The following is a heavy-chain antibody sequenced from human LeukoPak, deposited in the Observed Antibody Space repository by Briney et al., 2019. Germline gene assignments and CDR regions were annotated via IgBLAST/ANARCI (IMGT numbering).Heavy chain of an antibody. J-gene: IGHJ3*02. CDR1: GGTFSSYA. CDR3: ARGGNYYDSSGLEVDI. Sequence: SVKVSCKASGGTFSSYAISWVRQAPGQGLEWMGRIIPILGIANYAQKFQGRVTITADKSTSTAYMELSSLRSEDTAVCYCARGGNYYDSSGLEVDIWGQGTMVTVSS. D-gene: IGHD3-22*01. CDR2: IIPILGIA. V-gene: IGHV1-69*04.